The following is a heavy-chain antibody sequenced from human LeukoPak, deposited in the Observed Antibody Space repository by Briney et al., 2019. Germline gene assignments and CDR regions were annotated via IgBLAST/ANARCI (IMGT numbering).Heavy chain of an antibody. J-gene: IGHJ4*02. V-gene: IGHV3-30*03. Sequence: GGSLRLSCAASGFTFASYAMYWVRQAPGRVLEWVASISYDGRDKYYVDSVKGRFFISKDSSMSTLYLDMNSLRPEDTALYYCVRDLYSRSPYFDVWSQGTLVTVSS. CDR1: GFTFASYA. CDR2: ISYDGRDK. CDR3: VRDLYSRSPYFDV. D-gene: IGHD2-21*01.